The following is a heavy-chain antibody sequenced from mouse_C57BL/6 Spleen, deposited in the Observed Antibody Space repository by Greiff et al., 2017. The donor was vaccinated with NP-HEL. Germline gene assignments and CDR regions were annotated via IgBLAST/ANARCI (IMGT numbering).Heavy chain of an antibody. CDR3: AKGPTVVAPFDY. CDR2: IDPANGNT. Sequence: EVKLQESVAELVRPGASVKLSCTASGFNIKNTYMHWVKQRPEQGLEWIGRIDPANGNTKYAPKFQGKATITADTSSNTAYLQLSSLTSEDTAIYYCAKGPTVVAPFDYWGQGTTLTVSS. V-gene: IGHV14-3*01. J-gene: IGHJ2*01. CDR1: GFNIKNTY. D-gene: IGHD1-1*01.